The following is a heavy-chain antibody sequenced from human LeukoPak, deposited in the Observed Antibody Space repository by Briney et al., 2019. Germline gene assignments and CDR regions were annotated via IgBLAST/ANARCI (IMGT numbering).Heavy chain of an antibody. CDR3: ARPRNPIYGPSPGAFDI. CDR1: GYSISSDYY. V-gene: IGHV4-38-2*02. CDR2: VYHSGTT. Sequence: SETLSLTCTVSGYSISSDYYWGWIRQTPGKGLEWIGSVYHSGTTYHNPSLKSRVTISIDTSKNQFSLKLSSVTAADTAVYYCARPRNPIYGPSPGAFDIWGQGTMVTVSS. J-gene: IGHJ3*02. D-gene: IGHD4-17*01.